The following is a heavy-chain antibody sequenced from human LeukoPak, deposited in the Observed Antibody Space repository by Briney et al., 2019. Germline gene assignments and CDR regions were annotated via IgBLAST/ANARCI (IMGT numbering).Heavy chain of an antibody. Sequence: SETLSLTCTVSGGSISSYYWSWMRQPPGKGLEWIGYIYYSGSTNYNPSLKSRVTISVDTSKNQFSLKLSSVTAADTAVYYCARGPPYGDYVPWGQGTLVTVSS. CDR2: IYYSGST. V-gene: IGHV4-59*12. CDR3: ARGPPYGDYVP. D-gene: IGHD4-17*01. J-gene: IGHJ4*02. CDR1: GGSISSYY.